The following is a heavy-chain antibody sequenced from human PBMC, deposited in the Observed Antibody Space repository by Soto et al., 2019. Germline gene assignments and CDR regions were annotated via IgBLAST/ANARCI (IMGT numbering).Heavy chain of an antibody. D-gene: IGHD3-9*01. CDR1: GFTFSSHW. J-gene: IGHJ4*02. Sequence: EVQLVESGGGLVQPGGSLRLSCAASGFTFSSHWMHWVRHAPGKGLVWVSRSKSDGRSTTTADSVKGRFTISRDNARNTLYLARKSLRAEDTAVQYCGRVSSGTGYSAPFDSGGQGTLVTVAS. CDR3: GRVSSGTGYSAPFDS. CDR2: SKSDGRST. V-gene: IGHV3-74*01.